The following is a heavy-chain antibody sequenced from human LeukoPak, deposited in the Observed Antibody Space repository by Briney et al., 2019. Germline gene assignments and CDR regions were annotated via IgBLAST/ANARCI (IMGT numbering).Heavy chain of an antibody. CDR1: GGSISSYY. Sequence: SETLSLTCTVSGGSISSYYWSWIRQPPGKGLEWIGYIYDSGSTNYNPSLKSRVIISVDTSKNQFSLRLSSVTAADTAVYYCAREMATGGYYYYYMDVWGKGTTVTVSS. V-gene: IGHV4-59*01. D-gene: IGHD5-24*01. CDR3: AREMATGGYYYYYMDV. CDR2: IYDSGST. J-gene: IGHJ6*03.